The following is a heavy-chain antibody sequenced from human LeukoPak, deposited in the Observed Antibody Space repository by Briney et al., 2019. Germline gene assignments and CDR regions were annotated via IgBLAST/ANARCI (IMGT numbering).Heavy chain of an antibody. CDR2: IWFDGNSK. Sequence: PGGSLRLSCAASGFTFSSYSMNWVRQAPGKGLEWVAVIWFDGNSKYYADSVKGRFTISRDNSKNTLYLQMNSLRAEDTAVYYCVKLRGLGVVPGDTWGLGTLVTVSS. CDR3: VKLRGLGVVPGDT. J-gene: IGHJ5*02. V-gene: IGHV3-33*03. D-gene: IGHD2-2*01. CDR1: GFTFSSYS.